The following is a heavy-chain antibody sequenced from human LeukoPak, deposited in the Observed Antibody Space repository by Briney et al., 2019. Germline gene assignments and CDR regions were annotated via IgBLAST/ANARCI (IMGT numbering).Heavy chain of an antibody. V-gene: IGHV3-15*01. J-gene: IGHJ4*02. CDR3: KSAYY. CDR1: GFTFRSYG. CDR2: IKSKTDGGAT. Sequence: GGSLRLSCAASGFTFRSYGMHWVRQAPGKGLVWVGRIKSKTDGGATDYAAPVKGRFTISRDDSKNTLYLQMNSLKTEDTAVYYCKSAYYWGQGTLVTVSS.